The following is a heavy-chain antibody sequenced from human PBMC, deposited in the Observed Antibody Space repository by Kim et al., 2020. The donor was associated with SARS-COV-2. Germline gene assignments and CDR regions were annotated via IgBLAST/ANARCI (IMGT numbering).Heavy chain of an antibody. V-gene: IGHV4-31*03. D-gene: IGHD2-21*02. CDR1: GGSISSGGYY. J-gene: IGHJ4*02. Sequence: SETLSLTCTVSGGSISSGGYYWSWIRQHPGKGLVWIGYIYYSGSTYYNPSLKSRATISVDTSKNQFSLKLSSVTAADTAVYYCASGDATHRFSVVTATTPRYWGQGTLVTVSS. CDR3: ASGDATHRFSVVTATTPRY. CDR2: IYYSGST.